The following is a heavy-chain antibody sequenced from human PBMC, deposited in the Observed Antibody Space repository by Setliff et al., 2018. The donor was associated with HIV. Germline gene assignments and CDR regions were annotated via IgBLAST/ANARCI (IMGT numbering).Heavy chain of an antibody. V-gene: IGHV4-38-2*01. Sequence: SETLSLTCAVSGYAISSGYYWGWIRRPPGKGLEWIGSIYNRGSTYYNPSLKSRVTMSVDTSKNQFSLNLTSVTAADTAVYYCASRIYYYDSNNFLREEGFDPWGQGTLVTVSS. J-gene: IGHJ5*02. CDR3: ASRIYYYDSNNFLREEGFDP. D-gene: IGHD3-22*01. CDR2: IYNRGST. CDR1: GYAISSGYY.